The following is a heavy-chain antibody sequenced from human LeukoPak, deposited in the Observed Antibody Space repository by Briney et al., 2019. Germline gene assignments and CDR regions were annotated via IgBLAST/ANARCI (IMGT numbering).Heavy chain of an antibody. Sequence: SETLSLTCNVSGGSISSYYWSWTRQPPGKGLEWIGHIYYRGTTYYNPSLKSRVTISVNTSKNQFSLKLSAVTAADTAVYYCARNGWHDAFDIWGQGTMVTVSS. CDR1: GGSISSYY. V-gene: IGHV4-59*01. CDR2: IYYRGTT. CDR3: ARNGWHDAFDI. D-gene: IGHD2-15*01. J-gene: IGHJ3*02.